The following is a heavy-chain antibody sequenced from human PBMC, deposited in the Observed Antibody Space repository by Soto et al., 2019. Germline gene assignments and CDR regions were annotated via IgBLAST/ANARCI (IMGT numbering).Heavy chain of an antibody. Sequence: QVQLVESGGGVVQPGRSLRLSCAASGFTFSSYAMHWVRQAPGKGLEWVAVISYDGSNKYYADSVKGRFTISRDNSKNTLYLQMNRLRAEDTAVYYCARDKEGGWLLDYWGQGTLVTVSS. CDR3: ARDKEGGWLLDY. J-gene: IGHJ4*02. CDR2: ISYDGSNK. D-gene: IGHD3-22*01. V-gene: IGHV3-30-3*01. CDR1: GFTFSSYA.